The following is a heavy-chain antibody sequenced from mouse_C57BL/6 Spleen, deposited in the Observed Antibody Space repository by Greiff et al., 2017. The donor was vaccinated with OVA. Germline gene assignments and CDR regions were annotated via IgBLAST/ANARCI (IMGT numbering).Heavy chain of an antibody. CDR3: TSGGTGRGFDY. CDR1: GYTFTDYE. CDR2: IDPETGGT. J-gene: IGHJ2*01. Sequence: QVHVKQSGAELVRPGASVTLSCKASGYTFTDYEMHWVKQTPVHGLEWIGAIDPETGGTAYNQKFKGKAILTADKSSSTAYMELRSLTSEDSAVYYCTSGGTGRGFDYWGQGTTLTVSS. V-gene: IGHV1-15*01. D-gene: IGHD4-1*01.